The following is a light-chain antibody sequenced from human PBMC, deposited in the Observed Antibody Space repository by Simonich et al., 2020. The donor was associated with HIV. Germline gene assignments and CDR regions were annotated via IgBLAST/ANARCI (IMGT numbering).Light chain of an antibody. Sequence: QSALTQPRSVSGSPGQSITISCTGTNSDVGGYNYVSWYQQHPGKAPKLMIYDVTKRPAGVPDRFSGSKSGNTASLTISGLQAEDEADYYCCSYAGSYIFVLFGGGTKLTVL. CDR3: CSYAGSYIFVL. V-gene: IGLV2-11*01. J-gene: IGLJ2*01. CDR2: DVT. CDR1: NSDVGGYNY.